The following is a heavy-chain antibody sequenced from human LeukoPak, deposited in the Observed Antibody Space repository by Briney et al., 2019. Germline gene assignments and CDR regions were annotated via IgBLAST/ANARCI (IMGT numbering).Heavy chain of an antibody. V-gene: IGHV1-3*01. CDR3: ARVAFGSSYWYFDL. Sequence: ASVKVSCKASGYTFTSYAMHWVRQAPGQRLEWMGWINAGNGNTKYSQKFQGRVTITRGTSASTAYMELSSLRSEDTAVYYCARVAFGSSYWYFDLWGRGTLVTVSS. J-gene: IGHJ2*01. CDR1: GYTFTSYA. D-gene: IGHD6-13*01. CDR2: INAGNGNT.